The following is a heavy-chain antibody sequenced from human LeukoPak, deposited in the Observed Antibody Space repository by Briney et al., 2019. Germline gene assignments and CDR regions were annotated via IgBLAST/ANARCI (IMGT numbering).Heavy chain of an antibody. V-gene: IGHV1-46*01. Sequence: GASVKVSCRASGYTFTSYYMHWVRQAPGQGLEWMGVIHLSAGRASYTQKFQGRVTMTRDMATNTVYMELRSLTSEDTAIYYCARGHDPSGYLRIDYWGQGTLVTVSS. CDR3: ARGHDPSGYLRIDY. CDR2: IHLSAGRA. J-gene: IGHJ4*02. D-gene: IGHD3-22*01. CDR1: GYTFTSYY.